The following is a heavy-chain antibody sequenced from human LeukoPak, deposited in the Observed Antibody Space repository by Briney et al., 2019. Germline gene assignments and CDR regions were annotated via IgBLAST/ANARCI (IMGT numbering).Heavy chain of an antibody. J-gene: IGHJ6*02. D-gene: IGHD2-15*01. CDR2: IYYSGST. V-gene: IGHV4-39*02. CDR3: ATDAHAAGVVVAATRSYYYYYGMDV. CDR1: GGSISSSSYY. Sequence: SETLSLTCTVSGGSISSSSYYWGWIRQPPGKGLEWIGSIYYSGSTYYNPSLKSRVTISVDTSKNQFSLKLSSVTAADTAVYYCATDAHAAGVVVAATRSYYYYYGMDVWGQGTTVTVSS.